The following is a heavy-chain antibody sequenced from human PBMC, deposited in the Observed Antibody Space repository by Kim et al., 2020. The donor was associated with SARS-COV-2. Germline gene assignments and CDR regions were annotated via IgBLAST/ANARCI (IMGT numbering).Heavy chain of an antibody. J-gene: IGHJ6*02. CDR3: AKDLMSGGYYYYYGMDV. Sequence: SVKGRLTISRDNSKNTLYLQLNSLRPEDTAVYYCAKDLMSGGYYYYYGMDVWGQGTTVTVSS. V-gene: IGHV3-30*02. D-gene: IGHD1-26*01.